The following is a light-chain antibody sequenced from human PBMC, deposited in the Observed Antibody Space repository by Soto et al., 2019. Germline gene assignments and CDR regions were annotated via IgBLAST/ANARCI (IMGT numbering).Light chain of an antibody. J-gene: IGLJ1*01. Sequence: SYELTQSPSVSVAPGQTVSITWGGSSIGSKSVHWYQQKPGQAPVLVVYDDSDRRSGIPERFPGSNPGNTATLTITRVEAGDEADYHCQVWDTRSEHYVFGAGTKVTVL. CDR3: QVWDTRSEHYV. CDR2: DDS. V-gene: IGLV3-21*02. CDR1: SIGSKS.